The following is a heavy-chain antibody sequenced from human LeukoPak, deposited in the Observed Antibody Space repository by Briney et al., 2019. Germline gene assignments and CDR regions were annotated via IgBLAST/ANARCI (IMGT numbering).Heavy chain of an antibody. V-gene: IGHV3-21*01. J-gene: IGHJ4*02. CDR2: ISPSGSLI. D-gene: IGHD5-18*01. Sequence: GGSLRLSCAASGFTFSSFSMNWVRQAPGKGLEWVSSISPSGSLISYADSVKGRFTISRDNTNNSVYLQMSSLRVEDTGVYYCASTPLKIQPAAWGQGTLVAVSS. CDR1: GFTFSSFS. CDR3: ASTPLKIQPAA.